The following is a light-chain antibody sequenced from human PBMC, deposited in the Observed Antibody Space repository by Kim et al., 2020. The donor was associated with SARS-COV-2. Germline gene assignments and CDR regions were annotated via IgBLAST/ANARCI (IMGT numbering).Light chain of an antibody. J-gene: IGKJ4*01. CDR2: TAS. V-gene: IGKV1-5*03. Sequence: AYVGDRVTITCRASQSISRCMNWYQQKPGKAPTLLIYTASNLESGVPSRFSGSGSGTEFTLTISSLQPEDFATYYCQQSDTAPLTFGGGTKVDIK. CDR1: QSISRC. CDR3: QQSDTAPLT.